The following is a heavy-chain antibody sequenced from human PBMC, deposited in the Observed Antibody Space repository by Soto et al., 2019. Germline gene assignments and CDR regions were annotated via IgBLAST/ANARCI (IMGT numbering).Heavy chain of an antibody. J-gene: IGHJ4*02. CDR3: ATAVRSSSPHY. CDR2: INPDGSDK. Sequence: EVQLVGSGGGLVQPGGSLRLSCAASGFTFSTYWMSWLRQAPGKGLEWVANINPDGSDKYYLDSAKGRFTISRDNAKNSMYLRLNSLRDEDTAVFYCATAVRSSSPHYWGQGTLVTVSS. D-gene: IGHD6-13*01. V-gene: IGHV3-7*03. CDR1: GFTFSTYW.